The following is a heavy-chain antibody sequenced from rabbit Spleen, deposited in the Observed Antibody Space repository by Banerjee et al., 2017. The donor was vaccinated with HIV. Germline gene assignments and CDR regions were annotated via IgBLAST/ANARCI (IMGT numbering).Heavy chain of an antibody. CDR3: ARDLVAVIGWNFNL. CDR1: GFALSGYY. V-gene: IGHV1S40*01. Sequence: QSLEESGGDLVKPGASLTLTCTASGFALSGYYMCWVRQAPGKGPEWIACIYNDDGSTYYASWVNGRFTISKTSSTTVTLQMTSLTAADTATYFCARDLVAVIGWNFNLWGPGTLVTVS. J-gene: IGHJ4*01. CDR2: IYNDDGST. D-gene: IGHD1-1*01.